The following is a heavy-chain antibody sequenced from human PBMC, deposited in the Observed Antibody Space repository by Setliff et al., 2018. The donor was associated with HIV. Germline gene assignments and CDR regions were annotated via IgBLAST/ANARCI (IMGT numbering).Heavy chain of an antibody. D-gene: IGHD5-18*01. CDR3: ARSPGVDTNMAFDY. CDR1: GDSISSGSYY. V-gene: IGHV4-61*10. J-gene: IGHJ4*02. Sequence: SETLSLTCSVSGDSISSGSYYWSWIRLPAGKGLEWIGYIHYSGSTNYNPSLKSRVTISLDTSKNQFSLKLSSVTAADTAIYYCARSPGVDTNMAFDYWGQGTLVTVSS. CDR2: IHYSGST.